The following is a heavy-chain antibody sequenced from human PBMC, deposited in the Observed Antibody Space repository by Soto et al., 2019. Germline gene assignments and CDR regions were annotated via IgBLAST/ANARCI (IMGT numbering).Heavy chain of an antibody. CDR1: GFTFSSYS. D-gene: IGHD6-19*01. J-gene: IGHJ4*02. Sequence: GGSLRLSCAASGFTFSSYSMNWVRQAPGKGLEWVSSISSSSSYIYYADSVKGRFTISRDNAKNSLYLQMNSLRAEDTAVYYCARVTAVADLGEGYYFDYWGQGTLVTVSS. CDR2: ISSSSSYI. CDR3: ARVTAVADLGEGYYFDY. V-gene: IGHV3-21*01.